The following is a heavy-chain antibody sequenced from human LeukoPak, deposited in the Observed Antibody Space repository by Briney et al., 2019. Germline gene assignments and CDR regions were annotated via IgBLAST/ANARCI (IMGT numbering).Heavy chain of an antibody. V-gene: IGHV3-74*01. CDR3: ARYSSNWHAVDY. J-gene: IGHJ4*02. Sequence: GGSLRLSCAASGFTFSSYWMHWVRQAPGKGLVWVSRIESDGSTTSYADSVKGRFTISRDNAKNTLYLQMNSLRVDDTAVYYCARYSSNWHAVDYWGQGTLVTVSS. CDR1: GFTFSSYW. D-gene: IGHD6-13*01. CDR2: IESDGSTT.